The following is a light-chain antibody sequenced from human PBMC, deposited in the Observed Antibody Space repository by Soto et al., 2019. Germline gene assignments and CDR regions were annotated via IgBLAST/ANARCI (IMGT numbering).Light chain of an antibody. Sequence: EIVLTQSPATVSLSPGERVTLSCRASQSVSSYLAWYQQKPGQAPRLLIYDASNRATGIPARFSGSASGTDFTLTISSLEPEDFAVYYCQQYGSSPLITFGQGTRLEIK. V-gene: IGKV3-11*01. CDR2: DAS. J-gene: IGKJ5*01. CDR1: QSVSSY. CDR3: QQYGSSPLIT.